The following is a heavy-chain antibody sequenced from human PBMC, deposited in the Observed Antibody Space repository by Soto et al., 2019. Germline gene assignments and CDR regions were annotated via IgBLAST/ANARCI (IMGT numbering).Heavy chain of an antibody. V-gene: IGHV3-48*02. J-gene: IGHJ4*02. D-gene: IGHD2-21*02. CDR1: GFTFSSYS. CDR3: ARDVGGNSAN. CDR2: ISSSSSTI. Sequence: EVQLVESGGGLVQPGGSLRLSCAASGFTFSSYSMNWVRQAPGKGLEWVSYISSSSSTIYYADSVKGRFTISRDNAKNSLDLQMNSLRDEDTAVYYCARDVGGNSANWGQGTLVTVSS.